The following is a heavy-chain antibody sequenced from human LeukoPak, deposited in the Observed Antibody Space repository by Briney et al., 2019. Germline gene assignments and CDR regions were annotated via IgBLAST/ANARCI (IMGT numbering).Heavy chain of an antibody. J-gene: IGHJ3*02. CDR1: GFTFDDYA. V-gene: IGHV3-43*02. CDR3: AKDMYDSSGYDALDI. D-gene: IGHD3-22*01. CDR2: ISGDGGST. Sequence: GGSLRLSCAASGFTFDDYAMHWVRQAPGKGLERVSLISGDGGSTYYADSVKGRFTISRDNSKNSLYLQMNSLRTEDTALYYCAKDMYDSSGYDALDIWAKGQWSPSLQ.